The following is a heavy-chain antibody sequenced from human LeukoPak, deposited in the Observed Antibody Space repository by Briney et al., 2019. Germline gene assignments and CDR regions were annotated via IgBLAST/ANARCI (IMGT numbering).Heavy chain of an antibody. V-gene: IGHV4-59*01. Sequence: PSETLSLTCTVSGGSTSSYYWTWIRQPPGKGLEWIGYIYYTGSSNYSPSLRSRVTISLDTSQKQFSLKMSSVTAADTAVYYCARYVLYSSGWYFDCWDQGTLVTVSS. CDR1: GGSTSSYY. CDR2: IYYTGSS. D-gene: IGHD6-19*01. J-gene: IGHJ4*02. CDR3: ARYVLYSSGWYFDC.